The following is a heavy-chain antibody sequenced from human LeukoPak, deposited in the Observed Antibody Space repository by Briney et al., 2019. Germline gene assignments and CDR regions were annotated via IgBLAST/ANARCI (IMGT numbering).Heavy chain of an antibody. V-gene: IGHV3-7*01. CDR2: IKQDGSEK. Sequence: GGSLRLSCAASGFTFSSYWMSWVRQAPGKGLEWVANIKQDGSEKYYVDSVKGRFTISGDNAKNTLYLQMNSLRAEDTAVFYCVRDRFYAMDVWGQGTTVTVSS. CDR3: VRDRFYAMDV. J-gene: IGHJ6*02. CDR1: GFTFSSYW.